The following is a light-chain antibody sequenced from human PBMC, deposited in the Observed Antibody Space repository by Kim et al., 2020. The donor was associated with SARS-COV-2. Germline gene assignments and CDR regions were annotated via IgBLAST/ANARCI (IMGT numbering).Light chain of an antibody. CDR3: CSYAGSSTLV. Sequence: QPASVSGSPGQSITISCTGTSSDVGSYNLVSWYQQHPGKAPKLMIYEVNKRPSGVSNRFPGSKSGNTASLTISGLQAEDEADYYCCSYAGSSTLVFG. CDR1: SSDVGSYNL. J-gene: IGLJ2*01. V-gene: IGLV2-23*02. CDR2: EVN.